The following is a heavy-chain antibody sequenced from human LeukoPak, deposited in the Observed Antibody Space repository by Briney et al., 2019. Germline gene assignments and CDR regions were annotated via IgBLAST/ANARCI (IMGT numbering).Heavy chain of an antibody. CDR2: IYYIGST. Sequence: SETLSLTCTVSGGSISSFHWSWIRQSPGKGLEWIGYIYYIGSTNYNPSLDSRVTISVDRYKNQFSLRLTSVTAADTAVYYCARERGSYFTFWGQGTLVTVSS. CDR1: GGSISSFH. J-gene: IGHJ4*02. D-gene: IGHD1-26*01. CDR3: ARERGSYFTF. V-gene: IGHV4-59*08.